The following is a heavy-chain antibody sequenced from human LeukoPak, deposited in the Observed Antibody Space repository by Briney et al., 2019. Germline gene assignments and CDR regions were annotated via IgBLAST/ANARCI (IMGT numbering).Heavy chain of an antibody. V-gene: IGHV1-2*02. D-gene: IGHD2-2*03. CDR3: TRGRRLDNAPTAPCEY. CDR1: GYIFTGYY. J-gene: IGHJ4*02. CDR2: INPNSGDT. Sequence: GALVKVSCKASGYIFTGYYMHWVRQAPGQGLEWMGWINPNSGDTDYAQKFQGRVTMTRDTSIRTVYMELSSLKSDDTAVYYCTRGRRLDNAPTAPCEYWGQGTLVTVSS.